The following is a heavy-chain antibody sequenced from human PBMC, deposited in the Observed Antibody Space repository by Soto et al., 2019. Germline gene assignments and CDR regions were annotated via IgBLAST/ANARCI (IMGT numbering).Heavy chain of an antibody. Sequence: SETLSLTCTVSGGSISSSSYYWGWIRQPPGKGLEWIGSIYYSGSTYYNPSLKSRVTISVDTSKNQFSLKLSSVTAADTAVYYCARPQNGHSRGSHFDLWGQGSLVTVSS. D-gene: IGHD6-19*01. CDR1: GGSISSSSYY. J-gene: IGHJ5*02. V-gene: IGHV4-39*01. CDR3: ARPQNGHSRGSHFDL. CDR2: IYYSGST.